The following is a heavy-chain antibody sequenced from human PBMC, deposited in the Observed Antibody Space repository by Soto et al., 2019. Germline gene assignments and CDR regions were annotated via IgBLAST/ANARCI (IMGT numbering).Heavy chain of an antibody. CDR3: ARDLTGTSRKYYYYGMDV. D-gene: IGHD1-20*01. Sequence: QVQLVQSGAEVKKPGSSVKVSCKASGGTFSNYAISWVRQAPGQGLEWMGGIIPIFGTANYAQKFQGRVTITADESTSTAYMELSSLRSEDTAVYYCARDLTGTSRKYYYYGMDVWGQGTTVTVSS. J-gene: IGHJ6*02. CDR1: GGTFSNYA. CDR2: IIPIFGTA. V-gene: IGHV1-69*01.